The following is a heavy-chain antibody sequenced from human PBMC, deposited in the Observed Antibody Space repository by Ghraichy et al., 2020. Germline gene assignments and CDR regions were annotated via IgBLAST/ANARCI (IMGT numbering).Heavy chain of an antibody. CDR1: GYTFTSYA. CDR3: ARGDYDSSGYYLWYFDL. J-gene: IGHJ2*01. D-gene: IGHD3-22*01. Sequence: ASVKVSCKASGYTFTSYAMHWVRQAPGQRLEWMGWINAGNGNTKYSQKFQGRVTITRDTSASTAYMELSSLRSEDTAVYYCARGDYDSSGYYLWYFDLWGRGTLVTVSS. V-gene: IGHV1-3*01. CDR2: INAGNGNT.